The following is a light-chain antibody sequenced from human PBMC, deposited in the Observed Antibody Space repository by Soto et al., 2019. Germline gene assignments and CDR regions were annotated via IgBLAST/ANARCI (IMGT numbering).Light chain of an antibody. CDR2: DVT. CDR3: SSFSSTSTLV. J-gene: IGLJ2*01. CDR1: SSGVGGYSY. Sequence: QSALTQPASVSGSPGQSITISCSGNSSGVGGYSYVCWYQQHPGKAPKLMIYDVTYRPSGVSNRFSASKSGNTASLTISGLQADDEAVYFCSSFSSTSTLVFGGGTKLTVL. V-gene: IGLV2-14*03.